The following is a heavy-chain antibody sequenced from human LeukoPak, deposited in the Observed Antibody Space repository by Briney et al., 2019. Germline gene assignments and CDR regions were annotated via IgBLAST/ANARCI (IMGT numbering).Heavy chain of an antibody. CDR2: ISSSSSYI. D-gene: IGHD3-22*01. J-gene: IGHJ4*02. CDR3: ARSTYYYASSGYYDFDY. CDR1: GFTFSSYS. V-gene: IGHV3-21*01. Sequence: GGSLRLSCAASGFTFSSYSMNWVSQAPGKGLEWVSSISSSSSYIYYADSVKGRFTISRDNAKNSLYLQMNSLRAEDTAVYYCARSTYYYASSGYYDFDYWGQGTLVTVSS.